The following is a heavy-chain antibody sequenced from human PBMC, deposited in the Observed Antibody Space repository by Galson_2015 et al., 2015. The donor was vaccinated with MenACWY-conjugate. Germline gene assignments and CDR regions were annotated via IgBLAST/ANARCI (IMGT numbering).Heavy chain of an antibody. D-gene: IGHD4-17*01. CDR2: IYYSGST. CDR1: GGSISTYY. Sequence: TLSLTCTVSGGSISTYYWNWIRQPPGKGLEWIGYIYYSGSTYYNPSLKSRVTISVDTSKNQFSLKLSSVTAADTAVYYCASSVYYGDYYFDYWGQGTLVTVSS. CDR3: ASSVYYGDYYFDY. V-gene: IGHV4-59*08. J-gene: IGHJ4*02.